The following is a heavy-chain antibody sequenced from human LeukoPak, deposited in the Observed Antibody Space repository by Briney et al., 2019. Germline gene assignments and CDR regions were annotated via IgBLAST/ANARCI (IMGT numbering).Heavy chain of an antibody. CDR3: AKGRHSSGWFGRLAPFGD. Sequence: GGSLRLSCAASGFTFSSYGMHWVRQAPGKGLEWVAVISYDGSNKYYADSVKGRFTISRDNSKNTLYLQMNSLRAEDTAVYYCAKGRHSSGWFGRLAPFGDWGQGTLVTVSS. V-gene: IGHV3-30*18. CDR1: GFTFSSYG. J-gene: IGHJ4*02. D-gene: IGHD6-19*01. CDR2: ISYDGSNK.